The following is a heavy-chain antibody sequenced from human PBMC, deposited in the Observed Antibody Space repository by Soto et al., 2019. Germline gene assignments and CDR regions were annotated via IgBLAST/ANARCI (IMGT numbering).Heavy chain of an antibody. CDR1: GFTFSSYA. V-gene: IGHV3-23*01. J-gene: IGHJ4*02. D-gene: IGHD5-18*01. CDR3: AKEGLYNYGPYYFDY. Sequence: PGGSLRLSCAASGFTFSSYAMSWVRQAPGKGLEWVSAISGSGATTDYAESVKGRFTISRDNSKNTLYLQMNSLRAEDTAVYYCAKEGLYNYGPYYFDYWGQGTLVTVSS. CDR2: ISGSGATT.